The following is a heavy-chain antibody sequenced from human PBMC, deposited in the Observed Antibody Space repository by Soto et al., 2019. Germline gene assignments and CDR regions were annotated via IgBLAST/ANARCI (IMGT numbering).Heavy chain of an antibody. Sequence: GGSLRLSCVASGFTFSSYVIHWVRQAPDKGLEWVALISTDGGTTDYAAPVKGRFTISRDDSENTLYLQMNSLKTEDTAVYYCSHGYYQYFNSWGQGTLVTVSS. D-gene: IGHD5-18*01. J-gene: IGHJ4*02. CDR1: GFTFSSYV. CDR3: SHGYYQYFNS. CDR2: ISTDGGTT. V-gene: IGHV3-15*01.